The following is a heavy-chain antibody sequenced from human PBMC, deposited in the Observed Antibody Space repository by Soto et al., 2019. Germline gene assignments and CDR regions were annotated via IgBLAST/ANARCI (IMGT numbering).Heavy chain of an antibody. Sequence: PSETLSLTCTVSGGSISSYYWSWIRQPPGKGLEWIGYIYYSGSTNYNPSLKSRVTISVDTSKNQFSLKLSSVTAADTAVYYCARGGHYPDRAFDIWGQGTMVTVSS. CDR2: IYYSGST. CDR3: ARGGHYPDRAFDI. J-gene: IGHJ3*02. V-gene: IGHV4-59*01. D-gene: IGHD3-10*01. CDR1: GGSISSYY.